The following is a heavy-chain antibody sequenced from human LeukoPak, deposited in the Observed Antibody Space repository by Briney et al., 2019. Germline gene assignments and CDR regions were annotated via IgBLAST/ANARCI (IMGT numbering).Heavy chain of an antibody. V-gene: IGHV3-53*01. Sequence: PGGSLRLSCAASGFTVSTKYMTWVRQAPGKGLEWVSLIYSGGSTYYADSVKGRFTVSRDSSKNTLHLQMNSLRAEDTAVYYCARDIELSCWGQGTLVTVSS. CDR1: GFTVSTKY. CDR2: IYSGGST. J-gene: IGHJ4*02. CDR3: ARDIELSC. D-gene: IGHD1-26*01.